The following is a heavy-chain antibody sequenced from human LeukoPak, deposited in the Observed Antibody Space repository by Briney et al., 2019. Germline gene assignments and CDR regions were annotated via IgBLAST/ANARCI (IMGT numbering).Heavy chain of an antibody. CDR2: MYYSGST. Sequence: SEPLSLTCTVSGGSISSGDYYWSWIRQPPGKGLEWIAYMYYSGSTYYNPSLKGRVTMSADTSKNQLSLKLSSVTAADTAVYYCARPYYYDSRIDPWGQGILVTVSS. V-gene: IGHV4-30-4*01. D-gene: IGHD3-22*01. CDR3: ARPYYYDSRIDP. CDR1: GGSISSGDYY. J-gene: IGHJ5*02.